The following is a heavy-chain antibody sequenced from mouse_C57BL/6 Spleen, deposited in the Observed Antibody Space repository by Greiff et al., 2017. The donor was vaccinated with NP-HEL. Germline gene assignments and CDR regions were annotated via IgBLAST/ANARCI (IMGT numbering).Heavy chain of an antibody. CDR2: IRNKANGYTT. V-gene: IGHV7-3*01. J-gene: IGHJ2*01. CDR1: GFTFTDYY. D-gene: IGHD1-1*01. CDR3: ARCYYGSSSSLDY. Sequence: DVQLVESGGGLVQPGGSLSLSCAASGFTFTDYYMSWVRQPPGKALEWLGFIRNKANGYTTEYSASVKGRFTISRDNSQSILYLQMNALRAEDSATYYCARCYYGSSSSLDYWGQGTTLTVSS.